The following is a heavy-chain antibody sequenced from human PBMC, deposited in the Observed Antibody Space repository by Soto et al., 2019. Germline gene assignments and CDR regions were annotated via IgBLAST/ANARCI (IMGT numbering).Heavy chain of an antibody. CDR2: ISAYNGNT. J-gene: IGHJ3*02. CDR1: GYTFTSYG. D-gene: IGHD6-19*01. Sequence: ASVKVSCKASGYTFTSYGISWVRQAPGQGLEWMGWISAYNGNTNYAQKLQGRVTMTTDTSASTAYMELSSLRSEDTAVYYCARVESSGWPRVDAFDIWGQGTMVTVSS. V-gene: IGHV1-18*01. CDR3: ARVESSGWPRVDAFDI.